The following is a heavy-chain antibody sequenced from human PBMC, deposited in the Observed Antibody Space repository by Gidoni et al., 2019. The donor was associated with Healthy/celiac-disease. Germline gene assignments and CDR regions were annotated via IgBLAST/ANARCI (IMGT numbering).Heavy chain of an antibody. CDR3: AKEAPAGAIFDY. J-gene: IGHJ4*02. CDR1: GFTFSSYA. Sequence: VQLVESGGGMVQPGGYLRLACAAYGFTFSSYAMSWVRQAPGQGLGLVSAFSGSGGSTYYAGSVKGRFTISRDNSKNTLYLRMNSLRAEDTAVYYCAKEAPAGAIFDYWGQGTLVTVSS. CDR2: FSGSGGST. D-gene: IGHD1-26*01. V-gene: IGHV3-23*04.